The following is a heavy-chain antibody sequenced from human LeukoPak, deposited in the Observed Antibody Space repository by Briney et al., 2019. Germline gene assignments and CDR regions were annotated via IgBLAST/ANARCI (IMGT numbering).Heavy chain of an antibody. D-gene: IGHD4-17*01. CDR1: GFTFSRHW. Sequence: PGGSLRLSCEASGFTFSRHWMNWVRRAPGKGLEWVASIKQDETPKYNVNLVKGRFTISRDNAKTSLYLQMNSLGVDDTSVYYCVRGPNYGDYVDFLDYWGQGTPVTVSS. CDR3: VRGPNYGDYVDFLDY. V-gene: IGHV3-7*01. J-gene: IGHJ4*02. CDR2: IKQDETPK.